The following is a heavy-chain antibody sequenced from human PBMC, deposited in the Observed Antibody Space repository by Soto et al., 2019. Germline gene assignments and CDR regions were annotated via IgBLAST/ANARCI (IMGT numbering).Heavy chain of an antibody. J-gene: IGHJ4*02. Sequence: PGWSLRLSCAASGFTFSSYAMSWVRQAPGKGLEWVSAISGRGGSTYYADSVKGRFTISRDNSKNTIYLQLNSLRTEDTAVYYCAKEEGQQVGSGYFDDWGQGALVTVSS. CDR3: AKEEGQQVGSGYFDD. D-gene: IGHD6-13*01. CDR1: GFTFSSYA. V-gene: IGHV3-23*01. CDR2: ISGRGGST.